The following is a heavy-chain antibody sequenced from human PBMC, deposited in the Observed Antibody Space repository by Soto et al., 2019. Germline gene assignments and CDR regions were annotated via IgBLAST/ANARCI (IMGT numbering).Heavy chain of an antibody. CDR1: GGSFSGYY. Sequence: SETLSLTCAVYGGSFSGYYWSWIRQPPGKGLEWIGEINHSGSTNYNPSLKSRVTISVDTSKNQFSLKLSSVTAADTAVYYCARVADTAMVTNWGQRTLVTVSS. CDR3: ARVADTAMVTN. CDR2: INHSGST. V-gene: IGHV4-34*01. D-gene: IGHD5-18*01. J-gene: IGHJ4*02.